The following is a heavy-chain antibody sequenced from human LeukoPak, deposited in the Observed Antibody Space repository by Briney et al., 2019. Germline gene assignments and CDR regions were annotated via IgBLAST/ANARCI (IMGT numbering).Heavy chain of an antibody. D-gene: IGHD1-26*01. CDR1: GFTFSSYA. CDR3: AKHLRLCELLPGGY. V-gene: IGHV3-23*01. CDR2: ISGSGGST. J-gene: IGHJ4*02. Sequence: GGSLRLSCAASGFTFSSYAMSWVRQAPGKGLEWVSAISGSGGSTYYADSVKGRFTISRDNSKNTLYLQMNSLRAEDTAVYYCAKHLRLCELLPGGYWGQGTLVTVSS.